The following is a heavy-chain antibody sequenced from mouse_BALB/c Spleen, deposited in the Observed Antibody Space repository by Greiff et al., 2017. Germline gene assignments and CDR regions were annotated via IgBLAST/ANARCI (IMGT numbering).Heavy chain of an antibody. CDR2: ISYSGST. V-gene: IGHV3-2*02. D-gene: IGHD1-2*01. CDR3: AREILRLNYYAMDY. CDR1: GYSITSDYA. J-gene: IGHJ4*01. Sequence: EVKLQESGPGLVKPSQSLSLTCTVTGYSITSDYAWNWIRQFPGNKLEWMGYISYSGSTSYNPSLKSRISITRDTSKNQFFLQLNSVTTEDTATYYCAREILRLNYYAMDYWGQGTSVTVSS.